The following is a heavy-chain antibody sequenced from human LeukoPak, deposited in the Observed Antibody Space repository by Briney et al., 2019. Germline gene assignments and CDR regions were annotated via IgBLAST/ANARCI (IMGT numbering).Heavy chain of an antibody. D-gene: IGHD3-10*02. Sequence: GGSLRLSCAASGFTFSRYGMHWVRQAPGKGLEWVAFIRYDGSKKYYADSVKGRFTISRDNAKNSLYLQMNSLRAEDTAVYYCAELGITMIGGVWGKGTTVTISS. CDR3: AELGITMIGGV. CDR1: GFTFSRYG. V-gene: IGHV3-30*02. J-gene: IGHJ6*04. CDR2: IRYDGSKK.